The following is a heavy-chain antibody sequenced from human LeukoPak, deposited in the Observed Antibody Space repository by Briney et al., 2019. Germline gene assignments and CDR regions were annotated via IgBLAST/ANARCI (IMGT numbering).Heavy chain of an antibody. CDR2: IYAGNGNV. Sequence: GASVKVSCKASGYTLSTYTMHWLRQAPGQRPEWMGCIYAGNGNVKYSQNFQARVTITRDTSANTAYLELSSLRSEGTAVYYCAREVAIWGQGTLVTVSS. V-gene: IGHV1-3*01. CDR3: AREVAI. CDR1: GYTLSTYT. D-gene: IGHD2-15*01. J-gene: IGHJ4*02.